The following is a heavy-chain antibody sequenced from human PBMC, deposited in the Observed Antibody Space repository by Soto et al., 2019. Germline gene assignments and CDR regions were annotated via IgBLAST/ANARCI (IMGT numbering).Heavy chain of an antibody. Sequence: QVQLQQWGAGLLKPSETLSLTCAVYGGSFSGYYWSWIRQPPGKGLEWIGEINHSGSTNYNPSLKSRVTISVDTSKNQFSLKLSSMTAADTAVYYCARARNYYDSSGYYKAPNWFDPWGQGTLVTVSS. CDR3: ARARNYYDSSGYYKAPNWFDP. CDR2: INHSGST. D-gene: IGHD3-22*01. V-gene: IGHV4-34*01. CDR1: GGSFSGYY. J-gene: IGHJ5*02.